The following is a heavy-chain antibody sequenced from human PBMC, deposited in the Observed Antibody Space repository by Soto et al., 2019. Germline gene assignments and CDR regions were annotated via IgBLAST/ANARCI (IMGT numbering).Heavy chain of an antibody. CDR3: AKDRTGYSSGWYPNGFDP. J-gene: IGHJ5*02. Sequence: GGSLRLSCAASGFTFSSYAMSWVRQAPGKGLEWVSAISGSGGSTYYADSVKGRFTISRDNSKNTLYLQMNSLRAEDTAVYYCAKDRTGYSSGWYPNGFDPWGQGTLVTVSS. D-gene: IGHD6-19*01. V-gene: IGHV3-23*01. CDR2: ISGSGGST. CDR1: GFTFSSYA.